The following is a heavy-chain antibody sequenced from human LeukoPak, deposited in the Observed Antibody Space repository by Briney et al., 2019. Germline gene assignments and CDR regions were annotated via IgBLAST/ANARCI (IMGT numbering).Heavy chain of an antibody. Sequence: PSETLSLTCTVSGGSISSYYWSWIRQPPGKGLEWIGYIYYSGSPNYNPSLKSRVPLSVGTFKKHFSLKLRSVNAAETGGFFCGRQGGGNRNGMDVWGQGTTVTVSS. CDR3: GRQGGGNRNGMDV. CDR2: IYYSGSP. J-gene: IGHJ6*02. V-gene: IGHV4-59*08. D-gene: IGHD4-23*01. CDR1: GGSISSYY.